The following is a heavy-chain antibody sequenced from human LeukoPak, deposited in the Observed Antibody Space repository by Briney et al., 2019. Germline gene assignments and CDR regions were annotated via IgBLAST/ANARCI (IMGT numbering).Heavy chain of an antibody. J-gene: IGHJ4*02. D-gene: IGHD3-22*01. CDR3: ARDSDYYDSSGYYWGNYFDY. V-gene: IGHV3-48*03. Sequence: GGSLRLSCAASGFTFSSYEMNWVRQAPGKGLEWVSYISSSGSTIYYADSVKGRFTISRDNAKNSLYLQMNSLRAEDTAVYYCARDSDYYDSSGYYWGNYFDYWGQGTLVTVSS. CDR2: ISSSGSTI. CDR1: GFTFSSYE.